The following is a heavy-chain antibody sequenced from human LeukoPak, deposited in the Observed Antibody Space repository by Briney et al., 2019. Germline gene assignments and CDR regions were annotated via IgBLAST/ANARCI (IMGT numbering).Heavy chain of an antibody. D-gene: IGHD3-10*01. CDR1: GYTFTGYY. Sequence: ASVKVSCKASGYTFTGYYMHWVRQAPGQGLEWMGWINPNSGGTNYAQKFQGRVTMTRDTSISTAYMELSRLRSDDTAVYYCASSTMVRGVILWFDPWGQGTLVTVSS. CDR3: ASSTMVRGVILWFDP. CDR2: INPNSGGT. J-gene: IGHJ5*02. V-gene: IGHV1-2*02.